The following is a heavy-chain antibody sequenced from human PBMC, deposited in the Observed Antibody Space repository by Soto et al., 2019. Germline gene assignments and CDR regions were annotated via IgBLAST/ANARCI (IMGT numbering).Heavy chain of an antibody. CDR3: ARDRIPTGMDV. CDR2: ISSSSAYI. Sequence: PGESLKISCADSGFTFSSYSMNWVRQAPGKGLEWVSAISSSSAYIFYADSVKGRFTVSRDNAKNSLYLQMNSLSADDTAVYYCARDRIPTGMDVWGQGTTVTVSS. J-gene: IGHJ6*02. V-gene: IGHV3-21*01. CDR1: GFTFSSYS.